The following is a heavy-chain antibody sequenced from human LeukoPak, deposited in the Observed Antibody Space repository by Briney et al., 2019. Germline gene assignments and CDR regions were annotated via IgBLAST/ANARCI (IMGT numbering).Heavy chain of an antibody. V-gene: IGHV1-18*01. CDR1: GYTFTSYG. CDR3: ARSVFSYYYDSSGLSAFDI. J-gene: IGHJ3*02. Sequence: ASVKVSCKASGYTFTSYGISWVRQAPGHGLEWMGWISAYNGNTNYAEKPQGRVTMTTDTSTSTGYMELRSLRSDDTAVYYCARSVFSYYYDSSGLSAFDIWGQGTMVIVSS. CDR2: ISAYNGNT. D-gene: IGHD3-22*01.